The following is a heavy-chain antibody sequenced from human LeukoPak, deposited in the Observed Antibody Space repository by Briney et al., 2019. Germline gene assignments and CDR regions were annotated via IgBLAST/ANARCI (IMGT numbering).Heavy chain of an antibody. Sequence: PAETLSLTCAVYGGSFSGYYWSWIRQPPGKGLEWIGEINHSGSTNYNPSLKSRVTISVDTSKNQFSLKLSSVTAADTAVYYCATVLSHGYSDSWGQGTLVTVSS. CDR2: INHSGST. D-gene: IGHD5-18*01. V-gene: IGHV4-34*01. J-gene: IGHJ4*02. CDR1: GGSFSGYY. CDR3: ATVLSHGYSDS.